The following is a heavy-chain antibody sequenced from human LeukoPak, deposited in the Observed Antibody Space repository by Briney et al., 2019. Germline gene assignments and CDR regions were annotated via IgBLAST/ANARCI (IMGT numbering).Heavy chain of an antibody. CDR3: ARDAGEEGFDY. CDR1: GGSISSGGYY. CDR2: IHYSGST. V-gene: IGHV4-31*03. D-gene: IGHD7-27*01. J-gene: IGHJ4*02. Sequence: PSETLSLTCTVSGGSISSGGYYWSWIRQHPGKGLGWIGYIHYSGSTYYNPSLKSRVTISVDTSKNQFSLKLSSVTAADTAVYYCARDAGEEGFDYWGQGTLVTVSS.